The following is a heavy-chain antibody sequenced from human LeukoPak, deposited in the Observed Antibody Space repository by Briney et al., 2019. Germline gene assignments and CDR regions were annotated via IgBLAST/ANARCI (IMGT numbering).Heavy chain of an antibody. D-gene: IGHD3-22*01. Sequence: SETLSLTCTVSGGSISSYYWSWIRQPPGKGLEWIGYIYYSASTNYNPSLKSRVTISVDTSKNQFSLKLSSVTAADTAVYYCARGEISSCYYPSFDYWGQGTLVTVSS. CDR3: ARGEISSCYYPSFDY. J-gene: IGHJ4*02. CDR1: GGSISSYY. CDR2: IYYSAST. V-gene: IGHV4-59*01.